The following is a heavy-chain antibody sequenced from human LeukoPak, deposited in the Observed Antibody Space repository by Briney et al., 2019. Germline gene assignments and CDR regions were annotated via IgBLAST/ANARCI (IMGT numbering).Heavy chain of an antibody. CDR1: GFTFSGHA. Sequence: QPGGSLRLSCAASGFTFSGHAMRWVRQAPGKGVEGGSGISTSGGRTYYGNSVKGRFAISRDNAKNMVDLQMNSLRAEDTAVYYCAKDRPGEAWFDYWGQGTLVTVSS. V-gene: IGHV3-23*01. D-gene: IGHD7-27*01. J-gene: IGHJ4*02. CDR3: AKDRPGEAWFDY. CDR2: ISTSGGRT.